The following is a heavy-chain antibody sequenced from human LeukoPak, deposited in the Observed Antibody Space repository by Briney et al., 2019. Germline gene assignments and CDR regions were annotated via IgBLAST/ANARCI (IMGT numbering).Heavy chain of an antibody. D-gene: IGHD4-23*01. CDR3: ARRGRLWWQLGFY. CDR2: LYYNGST. J-gene: IGHJ4*02. CDR1: GGSISSSSYY. Sequence: SETLSLTCTVSGGSISSSSYYWGWIRQPPGKGLEWIGRLYYNGSTYYNPSLKSRVTISVDTSKEQFSLKLSSVTAADTAVYYCARRGRLWWQLGFYWGQGTLVTVSS. V-gene: IGHV4-39*01.